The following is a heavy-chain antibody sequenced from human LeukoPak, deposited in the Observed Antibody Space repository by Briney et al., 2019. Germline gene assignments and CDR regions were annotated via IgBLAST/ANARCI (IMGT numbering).Heavy chain of an antibody. D-gene: IGHD2-15*01. CDR3: AKADDSLIHFDY. CDR1: GFTFSSYA. CDR2: ISGSGGRT. V-gene: IGHV3-23*01. Sequence: GGSLRLSCAASGFTFSSYAISWVRQAPGKGLEWVTAISGSGGRTYYADFVKGRFTISRDNSKNTLYLQMNSLRAEDTAVYYCAKADDSLIHFDYWGQGTLVTVSS. J-gene: IGHJ4*02.